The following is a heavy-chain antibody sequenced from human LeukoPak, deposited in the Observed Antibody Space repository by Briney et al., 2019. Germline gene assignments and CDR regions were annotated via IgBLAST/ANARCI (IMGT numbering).Heavy chain of an antibody. CDR3: ARAAREDIVATSGVDY. V-gene: IGHV4-34*01. J-gene: IGHJ4*02. CDR2: INHSGST. Sequence: SETLSLTCAVYGGSFSGYYWSWIRQPPGKGLEWIGEINHSGSTNYNPSLKSRVTISVDTSKNQFSLKLSSVTAADTAVYYCARAAREDIVATSGVDYWDQGTLVTVSS. CDR1: GGSFSGYY. D-gene: IGHD5-12*01.